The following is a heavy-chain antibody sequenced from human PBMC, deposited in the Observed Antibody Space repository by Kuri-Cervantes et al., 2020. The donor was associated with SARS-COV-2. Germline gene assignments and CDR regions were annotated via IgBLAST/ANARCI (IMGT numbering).Heavy chain of an antibody. CDR3: VRDGDHWNFDC. CDR2: IKQDGSEK. J-gene: IGHJ4*02. D-gene: IGHD1-1*01. Sequence: GESLKISCAASGFTFSSYWKSWVRQAPGKGLEWVANIKQDGSEKYYVDSVKGRFTISRDNAKNSLYLQMNSLRAEDTAVYYCVRDGDHWNFDCWGQGTLVTVSS. V-gene: IGHV3-7*01. CDR1: GFTFSSYW.